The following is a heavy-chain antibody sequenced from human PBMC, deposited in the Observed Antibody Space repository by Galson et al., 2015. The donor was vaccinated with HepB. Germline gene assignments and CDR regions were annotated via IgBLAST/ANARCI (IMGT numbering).Heavy chain of an antibody. Sequence: SLRLSCAASGFTFSDHYMDWVRQAPGKGLEWVGRTRNKANSYTTEYAASVKGRFTISRDDSKNSLYLQMNSLKTEDTAVYYCARLVTSDSSGYLDDAFDIWGQGTMVTVSS. J-gene: IGHJ3*02. CDR1: GFTFSDHY. CDR3: ARLVTSDSSGYLDDAFDI. CDR2: TRNKANSYTT. V-gene: IGHV3-72*01. D-gene: IGHD3-22*01.